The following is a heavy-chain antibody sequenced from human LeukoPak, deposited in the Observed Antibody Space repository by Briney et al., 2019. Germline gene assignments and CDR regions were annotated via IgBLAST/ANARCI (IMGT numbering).Heavy chain of an antibody. CDR1: GGSIRRFY. Sequence: SETLSLTCSVSGGSIRRFYWTWVRQSAWKGLEWIGRVDTSGSTHYNPSLKGRATMSLDTSKYQFSLRLTSVTVADTAVYYCARGLGGASYYMDVWGKGTTVTVSS. D-gene: IGHD3-16*01. CDR2: VDTSGST. CDR3: ARGLGGASYYMDV. J-gene: IGHJ6*03. V-gene: IGHV4-4*07.